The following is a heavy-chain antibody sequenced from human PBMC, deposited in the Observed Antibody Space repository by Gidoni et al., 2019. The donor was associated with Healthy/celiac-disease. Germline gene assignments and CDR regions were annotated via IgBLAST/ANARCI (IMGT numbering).Heavy chain of an antibody. J-gene: IGHJ3*02. CDR3: ARENSSSWLLGAFDI. D-gene: IGHD6-13*01. Sequence: QVQLVESGGGVVQPGRSLRLSCAASGFTFSSYGMHWVRPAPGKGLEWVAVIWYDGSNKYYADSVKGRFTISRDNSKNTLYLQMNSLRAEDTAVYYCARENSSSWLLGAFDIWGQGTMVTVSS. V-gene: IGHV3-33*08. CDR2: IWYDGSNK. CDR1: GFTFSSYG.